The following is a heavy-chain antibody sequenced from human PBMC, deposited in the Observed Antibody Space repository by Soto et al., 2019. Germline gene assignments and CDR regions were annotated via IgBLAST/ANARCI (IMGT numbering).Heavy chain of an antibody. CDR1: GNTLTSFY. V-gene: IGHV1-2*02. J-gene: IGHJ4*02. Sequence: ASVKVSCKTSGNTLTSFYIHWVRQAPGQGLEWVGRLSPTTGDTNYAQHFQGRVTVTWDMSTFTAYMELSSLIYEDTAVYYCARPPGYVTDWYYFNTWGQGTQVTVSS. CDR3: ARPPGYVTDWYYFNT. D-gene: IGHD3-9*01. CDR2: LSPTTGDT.